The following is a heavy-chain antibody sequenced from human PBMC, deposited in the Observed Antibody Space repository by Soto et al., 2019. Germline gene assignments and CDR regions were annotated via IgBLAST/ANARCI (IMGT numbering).Heavy chain of an antibody. V-gene: IGHV3-74*01. CDR3: ARDQTIGDCFDA. CDR1: GFAFSSYY. D-gene: IGHD2-8*01. Sequence: PGGSLRLSCGASGFAFSSYYMHWVRQAPGKGLVWVSRINGDGSSTIYADSVKGRFTISRDNANNTVYLQMNSLRAEDTAVYYCARDQTIGDCFDARGHGSLVTVSS. J-gene: IGHJ5*01. CDR2: INGDGSST.